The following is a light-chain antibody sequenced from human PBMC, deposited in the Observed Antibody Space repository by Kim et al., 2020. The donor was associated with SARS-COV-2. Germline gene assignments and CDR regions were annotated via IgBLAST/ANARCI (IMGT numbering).Light chain of an antibody. CDR3: QQYTVSPIT. CDR1: GGC. J-gene: IGKJ5*01. Sequence: GGCLAWYQQKPGQAPRLLIYDASSRATGIPDRFSGSGSGTDFTLTISRLEPEDFAVYYCQQYTVSPITFGQGTRLEIK. V-gene: IGKV3-20*01. CDR2: DAS.